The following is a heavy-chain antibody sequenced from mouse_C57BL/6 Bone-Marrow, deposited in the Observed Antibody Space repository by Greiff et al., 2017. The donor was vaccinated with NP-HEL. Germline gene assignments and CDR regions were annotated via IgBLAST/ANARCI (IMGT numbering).Heavy chain of an antibody. D-gene: IGHD1-1*01. CDR2: IRNKANGYTT. J-gene: IGHJ2*01. CDR3: ARYTPDYYGSPFDY. Sequence: EVKLVESGGGLVQPGGSLSLSCAASGFTFTDYYMSWVRQPPGKALEWLGFIRNKANGYTTEYSASVTGRFTISRDNSQIILYLQMNALRAEDSATYYCARYTPDYYGSPFDYWGQGTTLTVSS. V-gene: IGHV7-3*01. CDR1: GFTFTDYY.